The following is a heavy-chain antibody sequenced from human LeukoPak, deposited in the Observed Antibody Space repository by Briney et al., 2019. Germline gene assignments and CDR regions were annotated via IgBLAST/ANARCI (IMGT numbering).Heavy chain of an antibody. V-gene: IGHV1-2*02. CDR3: ARERYTAYGNFDY. CDR2: INPNSGDT. D-gene: IGHD5-12*01. J-gene: IGHJ4*02. Sequence: GASVKVSCKASGYTFTNHPMHWVRQAPGQGLEWMGWINPNSGDTNYVQKFPGRVTMTRDPSISTAYMELSGLRADDTAVYYCARERYTAYGNFDYWGQGTQVTVSS. CDR1: GYTFTNHP.